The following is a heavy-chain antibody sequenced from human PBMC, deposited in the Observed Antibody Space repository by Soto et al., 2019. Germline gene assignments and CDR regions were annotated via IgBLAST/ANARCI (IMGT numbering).Heavy chain of an antibody. D-gene: IGHD2-2*01. V-gene: IGHV5-51*01. CDR1: GYSFTSYW. Sequence: GESLKISCKGSGYSFTSYWIGWVRQMPGKGLEWMGIIYPGDSDTRYSPSFQGQVTISADKSISTAYLQWSSLKASDTAMYYCARFGDIVLVPAAPYYYYGMDVWGQGTTVTVSS. CDR2: IYPGDSDT. CDR3: ARFGDIVLVPAAPYYYYGMDV. J-gene: IGHJ6*02.